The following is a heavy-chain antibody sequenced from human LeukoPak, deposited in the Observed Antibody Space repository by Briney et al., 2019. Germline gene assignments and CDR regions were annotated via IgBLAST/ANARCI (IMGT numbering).Heavy chain of an antibody. CDR2: ISYDGSNK. CDR1: GFTVSSYG. Sequence: GSLRLSCAASGFTVSSYGMQWVRQAPGKGLEWVAVISYDGSNKYYADSVKGRFTISRDNSKNTLYLQMNSLRAEDTAVYYCAKDLSGMWRCLDYWGQGTLVTVSS. D-gene: IGHD2-21*01. J-gene: IGHJ4*02. V-gene: IGHV3-30*18. CDR3: AKDLSGMWRCLDY.